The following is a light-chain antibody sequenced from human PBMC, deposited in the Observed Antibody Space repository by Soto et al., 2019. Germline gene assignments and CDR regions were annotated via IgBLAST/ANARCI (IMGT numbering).Light chain of an antibody. CDR2: RND. J-gene: IGLJ3*02. Sequence: QSVLTQPPSVSGTPGQRVIISCSGGTSNIWTNYVYWFQHLPGTAPKLLIYRNDQRPSGVPERFSGSKSGTSASLAISGLRPEDEAHYYCTGWDETLSGVFGGGTKLTVL. V-gene: IGLV1-47*01. CDR3: TGWDETLSGV. CDR1: TSNIWTNY.